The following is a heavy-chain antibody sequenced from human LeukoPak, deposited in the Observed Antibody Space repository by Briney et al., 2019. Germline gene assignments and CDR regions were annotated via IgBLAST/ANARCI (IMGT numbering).Heavy chain of an antibody. V-gene: IGHV3-48*01. CDR3: ARAVPPLWSPPLDY. D-gene: IGHD5-18*01. J-gene: IGHJ4*02. CDR1: GFTFSSYS. CDR2: ISSSSSTI. Sequence: GGSLRLSCAASGFTFSSYSRNWVRQAPGKGLEWVSYISSSSSTIYYADSVKGRFTISRDNAKNSLYLQMNSLRAEDTAVYYCARAVPPLWSPPLDYWGQGTLVTVSS.